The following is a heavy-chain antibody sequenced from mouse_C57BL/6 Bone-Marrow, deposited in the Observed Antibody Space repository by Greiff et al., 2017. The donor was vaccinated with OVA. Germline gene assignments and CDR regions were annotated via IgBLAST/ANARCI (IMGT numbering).Heavy chain of an antibody. D-gene: IGHD1-1*01. CDR3: ARLEAYYYGRDY. Sequence: VQLKESGAELVRPGASVKLSCKASGYTFTDYYINWVKQRPGQGLEWIARIYPGSGNTYYNEKFKGKATLTAEKSSSTAYMQLSSMTSEDSAVYFCARLEAYYYGRDYWGQGTTLTVSS. CDR2: IYPGSGNT. V-gene: IGHV1-76*01. J-gene: IGHJ2*01. CDR1: GYTFTDYY.